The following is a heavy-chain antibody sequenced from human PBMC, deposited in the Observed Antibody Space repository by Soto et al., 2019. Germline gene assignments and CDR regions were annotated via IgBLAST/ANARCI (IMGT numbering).Heavy chain of an antibody. CDR1: GYTFTSYG. Sequence: QVQLVQSGTEVKKPGASVNASCKAFGYTFTSYGFSWVRQVPGQGLEWLGWIRAFNGDTQYSQTMKGRLTVTTDTATTTVHMELRSLTPADTAVYYCAREAGWQRMVPYDWGQGTLVTVS. D-gene: IGHD6-25*01. CDR3: AREAGWQRMVPYD. CDR2: IRAFNGDT. J-gene: IGHJ4*02. V-gene: IGHV1-18*04.